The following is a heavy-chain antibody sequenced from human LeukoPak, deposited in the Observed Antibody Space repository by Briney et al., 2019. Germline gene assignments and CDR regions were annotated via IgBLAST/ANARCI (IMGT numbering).Heavy chain of an antibody. Sequence: PGGSLRLSCAASGFTFDDYGMSWVRQAPGKGLEWVSGINWNGGSTGYADSVKGRFTISRDNAKNSLYLQMNSLRAEDTALYYCVRTYYDFWSGYYTGPGDYWGQGTLVTVSS. V-gene: IGHV3-20*04. CDR3: VRTYYDFWSGYYTGPGDY. D-gene: IGHD3-3*01. CDR2: INWNGGST. CDR1: GFTFDDYG. J-gene: IGHJ4*02.